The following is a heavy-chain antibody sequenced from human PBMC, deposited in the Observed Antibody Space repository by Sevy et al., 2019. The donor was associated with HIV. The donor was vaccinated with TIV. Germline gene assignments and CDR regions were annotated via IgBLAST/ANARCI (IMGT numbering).Heavy chain of an antibody. CDR3: ARDPIAAAGTPYDAFDI. CDR2: ISYDVSNK. J-gene: IGHJ3*02. D-gene: IGHD6-13*01. CDR1: GFTFSSYA. V-gene: IGHV3-30-3*01. Sequence: GGSLRLSCAASGFTFSSYAMHWVRQAPGKGLEWVAVISYDVSNKYYADSVKGRFTISRDNSKNTLYPQMNSLRAEDTAVYYCARDPIAAAGTPYDAFDIWGQGTMVTVSS.